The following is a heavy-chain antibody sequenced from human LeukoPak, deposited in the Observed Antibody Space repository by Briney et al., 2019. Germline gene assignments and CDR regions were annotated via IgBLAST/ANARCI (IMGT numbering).Heavy chain of an antibody. J-gene: IGHJ4*02. D-gene: IGHD3-22*01. Sequence: GASVKVSCKASGYTFTSYGISWVRQAPGQGLEWMGWISAYAQKFQGRVTMTTDTSTSTAYMELRSLRSDDMAVYYCARRFNYYDSSGYYEGFYFDYWGQGTLVTVSS. CDR3: ARRFNYYDSSGYYEGFYFDY. CDR1: GYTFTSYG. CDR2: ISAY. V-gene: IGHV1-18*03.